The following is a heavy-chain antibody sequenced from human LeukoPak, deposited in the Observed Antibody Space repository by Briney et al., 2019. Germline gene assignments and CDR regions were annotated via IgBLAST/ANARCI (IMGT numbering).Heavy chain of an antibody. CDR3: ARGIPSSQYCSGGSCYSGLFGAVDY. D-gene: IGHD2-15*01. CDR2: INPSGGST. V-gene: IGHV1-46*01. Sequence: ASVKVSCKASGYTFTGYYMHWVRQAPGQGLEWMGIINPSGGSTSYAQKFQGRVTMTRDTSTSTVYMELSSLRSEDTAVYYCARGIPSSQYCSGGSCYSGLFGAVDYWGQGTLVTVSS. CDR1: GYTFTGYY. J-gene: IGHJ4*02.